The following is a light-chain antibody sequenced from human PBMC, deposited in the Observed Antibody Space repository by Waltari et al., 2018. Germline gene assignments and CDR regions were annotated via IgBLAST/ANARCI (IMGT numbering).Light chain of an antibody. V-gene: IGLV3-25*03. J-gene: IGLJ2*01. CDR3: QSAHSGSTHLL. CDR2: KDT. Sequence: SYELTQPPSVSVSPGQTARIPCSGDVLPKQYAYCYQQKPGQAPVFIISKDTERASGIPERFSGSTSGTTVTLTISGAQADDEADYYCQSAHSGSTHLLFGGGTKLTVL. CDR1: VLPKQY.